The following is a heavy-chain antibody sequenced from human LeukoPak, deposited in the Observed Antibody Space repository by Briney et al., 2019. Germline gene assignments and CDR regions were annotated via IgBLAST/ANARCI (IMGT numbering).Heavy chain of an antibody. J-gene: IGHJ4*02. V-gene: IGHV3-74*01. D-gene: IGHD2-15*01. Sequence: PGGSLRLSCAASGFTFSSYRMHWVRQAPGKGLVWVSRINSDGSSTSYADSVKGRFTISRDNAKNTLYLQMNSLRAEDTAVYYCARASVVVVAATRGPFDYWGQGTLVTVSS. CDR2: INSDGSST. CDR1: GFTFSSYR. CDR3: ARASVVVVAATRGPFDY.